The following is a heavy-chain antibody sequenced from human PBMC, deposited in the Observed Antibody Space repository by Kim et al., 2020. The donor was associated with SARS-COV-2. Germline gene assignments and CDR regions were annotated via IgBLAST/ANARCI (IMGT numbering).Heavy chain of an antibody. D-gene: IGHD3-16*01. V-gene: IGHV4-39*01. CDR1: GGSISSSSYY. CDR3: ASTAEGGLGFDP. CDR2: IYYSGST. J-gene: IGHJ5*02. Sequence: SETLSLTCTVSGGSISSSSYYWGWIRQPPGKGLEWIGSIYYSGSTYYNPSLKSRVTISVDTSKNQFSLKLSSVTAADTAVYYCASTAEGGLGFDPWGQGTLVTVSS.